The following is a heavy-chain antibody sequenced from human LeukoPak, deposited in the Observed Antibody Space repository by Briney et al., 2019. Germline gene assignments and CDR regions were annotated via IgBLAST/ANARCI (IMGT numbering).Heavy chain of an antibody. D-gene: IGHD1-1*01. Sequence: ASVKVSCKASGYTFTGYYIHWVRQAPGQGLEWMGWINPDSGGTNYAQKFQGRVTMTRDTSIRTAYMELSRLRSDDTAVYYCARVLFYSTGNKSNRVDYWGQGTLVTVSS. CDR3: ARVLFYSTGNKSNRVDY. CDR2: INPDSGGT. CDR1: GYTFTGYY. J-gene: IGHJ4*02. V-gene: IGHV1-2*02.